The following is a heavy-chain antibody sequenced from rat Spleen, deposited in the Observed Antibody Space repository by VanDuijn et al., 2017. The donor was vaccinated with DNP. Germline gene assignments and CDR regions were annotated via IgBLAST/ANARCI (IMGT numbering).Heavy chain of an antibody. CDR3: VRWNSGHFDY. D-gene: IGHD4-3*01. Sequence: EVQLVESGGDLVQPGRSLKLFCAASGFTFSDYYMAWVRQAPTKDLEWVAYLRYDGGGTKYADSVKGRFTISRDNAKNTLYLQMNSLRSEDMATYYCVRWNSGHFDYWGQGVMVPVSS. CDR1: GFTFSDYY. J-gene: IGHJ2*01. CDR2: LRYDGGGT. V-gene: IGHV5-22*01.